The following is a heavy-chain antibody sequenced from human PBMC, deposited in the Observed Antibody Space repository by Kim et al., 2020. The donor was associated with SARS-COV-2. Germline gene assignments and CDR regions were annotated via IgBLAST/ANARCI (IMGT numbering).Heavy chain of an antibody. J-gene: IGHJ4*02. Sequence: PSLKSRVTISVDTSKNQFSRKLSSVTAADTAVYYCATYSSSWYRGDYFDYWGQGTLVTVSS. CDR3: ATYSSSWYRGDYFDY. V-gene: IGHV4-30-2*01. D-gene: IGHD6-13*01.